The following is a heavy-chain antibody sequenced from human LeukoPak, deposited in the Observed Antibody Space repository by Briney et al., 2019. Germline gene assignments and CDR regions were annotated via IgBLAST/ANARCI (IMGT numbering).Heavy chain of an antibody. J-gene: IGHJ4*02. CDR2: IRGDSNYI. V-gene: IGHV3-21*01. CDR1: AFIFSDYS. Sequence: GGSLRLSCAVSAFIFSDYSMSWVRQAPGKGLEWVSSIRGDSNYIYYRDSLRGRFTISRDNAKNLLFLQMISLRVEDTAVYYCTNHFACGRSSCPPFDSWGQGTLVTVSS. D-gene: IGHD2-2*01. CDR3: TNHFACGRSSCPPFDS.